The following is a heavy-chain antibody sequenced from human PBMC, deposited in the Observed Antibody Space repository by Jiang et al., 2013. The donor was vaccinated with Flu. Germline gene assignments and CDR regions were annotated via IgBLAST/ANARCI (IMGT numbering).Heavy chain of an antibody. CDR1: GFTFSSYS. D-gene: IGHD4-17*01. V-gene: IGHV3-21*01. Sequence: PGGSLRLSCAASGFTFSSYSMNWVRQAPGKGLEWVSSISSSSSYIYYADSVKGRFTISRDNAKNSLYLQMNSLRAEDTAVYYCARDRSIYGDYGVNPNFDLWGPWHPGHCLL. J-gene: IGHJ2*01. CDR3: ARDRSIYGDYGVNPNFDL. CDR2: ISSSSSYI.